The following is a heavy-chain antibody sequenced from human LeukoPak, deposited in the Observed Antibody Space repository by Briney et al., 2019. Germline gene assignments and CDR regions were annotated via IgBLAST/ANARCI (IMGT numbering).Heavy chain of an antibody. J-gene: IGHJ4*02. Sequence: GGSLRLSCAASGLTVSSSYMSWVRQAPGKGLEWVSVIYSGGSTYYADSVMGRFTISRDSSKNTLYLQMNSLRAEDTAVYYCARGGGAFCGGDCHRNFDSWGQGALVTVSS. CDR2: IYSGGST. CDR1: GLTVSSSY. D-gene: IGHD2-21*02. V-gene: IGHV3-53*01. CDR3: ARGGGAFCGGDCHRNFDS.